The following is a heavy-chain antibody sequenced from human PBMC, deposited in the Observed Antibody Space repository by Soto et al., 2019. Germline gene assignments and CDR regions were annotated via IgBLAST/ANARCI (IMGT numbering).Heavy chain of an antibody. CDR2: ISGSGGDT. D-gene: IGHD2-15*01. V-gene: IGHV3-23*01. CDR1: GFTFTNYA. Sequence: PGGSLRLSCAASGFTFTNYAMTWVRQAPGKGLEWVSTISGSGGDTYYADSMKGRFTISRDNSKNTLYLQMNSLRAEDTAVYYCAKGFCSYPKCSFDYWGQGTRVTVSS. CDR3: AKGFCSYPKCSFDY. J-gene: IGHJ4*02.